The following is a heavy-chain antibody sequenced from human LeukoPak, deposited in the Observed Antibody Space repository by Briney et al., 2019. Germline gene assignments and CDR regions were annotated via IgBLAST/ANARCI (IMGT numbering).Heavy chain of an antibody. CDR3: ARGDYSLSSYYYYYMDV. D-gene: IGHD4-11*01. V-gene: IGHV4-59*01. J-gene: IGHJ6*03. CDR1: GGSISSYY. CDR2: IYYSGST. Sequence: SETLSLTCTASGGSISSYYWSWIRQPPGKGLEWIGYIYYSGSTNYNPSFKSRVTISVDTSKNQFSLKLSSVTAADTAVYYCARGDYSLSSYYYYYMDVWGKGTTVTVSS.